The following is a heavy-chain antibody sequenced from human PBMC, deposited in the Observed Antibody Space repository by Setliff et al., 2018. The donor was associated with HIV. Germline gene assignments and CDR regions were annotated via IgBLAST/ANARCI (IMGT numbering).Heavy chain of an antibody. Sequence: GGSLRLSCAASGFTFRNYKFNWVRQAPGRGLEWVSSISIGSGGAIDYADSVQGRFTISRDNSKNSLYLQMNSLRVEDTAVYYCAREFLSGGSCYNYWGQGTLVTVSS. V-gene: IGHV3-21*01. CDR1: GFTFRNYK. CDR3: AREFLSGGSCYNY. CDR2: ISIGSGGAI. D-gene: IGHD2-21*01. J-gene: IGHJ4*02.